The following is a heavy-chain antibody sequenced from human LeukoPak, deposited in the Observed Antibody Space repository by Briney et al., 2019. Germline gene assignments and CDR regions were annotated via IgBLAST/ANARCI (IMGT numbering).Heavy chain of an antibody. CDR1: GGSVSSGSYY. CDR3: ATGRDLGAFDY. J-gene: IGHJ4*02. Sequence: SETLSLTCTVSGGSVSSGSYYWSWIRQPPGKGLEWIGYIYYSGSTNYNPSLKSRVTISVDTSKNQFSLKLSSVTAADTAVYYCATGRDLGAFDYWGQGTLVTVSS. V-gene: IGHV4-61*01. CDR2: IYYSGST. D-gene: IGHD3-16*01.